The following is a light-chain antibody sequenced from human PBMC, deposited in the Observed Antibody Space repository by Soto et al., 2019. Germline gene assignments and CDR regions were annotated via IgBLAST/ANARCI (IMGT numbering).Light chain of an antibody. V-gene: IGKV3D-15*01. CDR3: QEYNAWPPWT. J-gene: IGKJ1*01. CDR2: DAS. CDR1: QSVKNH. Sequence: EIVMTQSPATLSVSSGEGITLSCRASQSVKNHLAWYQHKPRQSPRLLIYDASTRATGVPARFSAGGSGTEFTLVISSLQSEDAAVYYCQEYNAWPPWTFGQGTKVEIK.